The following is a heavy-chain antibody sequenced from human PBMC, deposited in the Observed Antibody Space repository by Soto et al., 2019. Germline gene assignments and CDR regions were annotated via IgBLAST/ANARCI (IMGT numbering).Heavy chain of an antibody. CDR3: AKVFSSPRPGLGSFDS. J-gene: IGHJ4*02. CDR2: ISGGGDIT. CDR1: GFTFSSYA. D-gene: IGHD2-2*01. V-gene: IGHV3-23*01. Sequence: PGGSLRLSCAASGFTFSSYAMSWVRQAPGKGLEWVSAISGGGDITHYADSVKGRFTISRDNSKNTLYLQMNSLRAEDTAVYYCAKVFSSPRPGLGSFDSWGQGTLVTVSS.